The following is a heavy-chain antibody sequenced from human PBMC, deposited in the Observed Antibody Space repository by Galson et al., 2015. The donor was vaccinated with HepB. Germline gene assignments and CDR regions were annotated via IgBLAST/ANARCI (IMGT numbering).Heavy chain of an antibody. V-gene: IGHV4-59*01. CDR1: GGSISPYY. CDR3: AKAPHSPGIVAVGRQAIPNWFDP. CDR2: IYYTGST. D-gene: IGHD6-13*01. J-gene: IGHJ5*02. Sequence: ETLSLTCSVSGGSISPYYWSWIRQSPGKGLEWIGDIYYTGSTYYNPSLKSRVTISVDTSKSQFSLKLTSVTAADTAVYYCAKAPHSPGIVAVGRQAIPNWFDPWGQGTLVTVSS.